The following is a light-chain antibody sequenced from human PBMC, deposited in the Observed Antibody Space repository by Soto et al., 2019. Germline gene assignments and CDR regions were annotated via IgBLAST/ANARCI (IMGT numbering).Light chain of an antibody. J-gene: IGKJ1*01. Sequence: DIQMTQSPSSLSASVGDRVTITCRASQGIGSYLAWYQQKPGKVPKLLIYAAYTLKSGVPSRFSGSGSGTDFTLTISSLQPEDVTTYYCQKYNSAPRTFGQGNKVESK. V-gene: IGKV1-27*01. CDR1: QGIGSY. CDR3: QKYNSAPRT. CDR2: AAY.